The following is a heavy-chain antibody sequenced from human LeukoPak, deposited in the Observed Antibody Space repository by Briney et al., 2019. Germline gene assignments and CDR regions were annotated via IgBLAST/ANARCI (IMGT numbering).Heavy chain of an antibody. Sequence: GGSLRLSCAASGFTVNSNYMTWVRQAPGKGLEWVSYITSSSNTVHYADSVKGRFTLSRDNAKSSLYLQMNSLRAEDTAIYYCARLLSGWYLADYWGQGTLVTVSS. CDR2: ITSSSNTV. V-gene: IGHV3-48*01. CDR3: ARLLSGWYLADY. CDR1: GFTVNSNY. D-gene: IGHD6-19*01. J-gene: IGHJ4*02.